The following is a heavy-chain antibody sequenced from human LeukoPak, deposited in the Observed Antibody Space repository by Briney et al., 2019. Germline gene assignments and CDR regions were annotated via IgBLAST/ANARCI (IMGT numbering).Heavy chain of an antibody. CDR2: IYTSGST. CDR3: ARETSLTTVTSQKDYYYYYMDV. V-gene: IGHV4-4*07. CDR1: GGSISNYY. D-gene: IGHD4-11*01. Sequence: SETLSLTCTLSGGSISNYYWSWIRQPAGKGLEWIGRIYTSGSTNYNPSLKSRVTMSVDTSKNQFSLKLSSVTAADTAVYYCARETSLTTVTSQKDYYYYYMDVWGKGTTVTVSS. J-gene: IGHJ6*03.